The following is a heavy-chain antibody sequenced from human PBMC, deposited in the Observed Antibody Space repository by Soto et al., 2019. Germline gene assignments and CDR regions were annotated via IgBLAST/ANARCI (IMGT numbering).Heavy chain of an antibody. Sequence: SETLSLTCTVSNYSISSGYYWGWIRQSPGEGLEWIVSMYHSGTTYYNPSLKSRVIISVDTSKNQFSLKLTSVTSADTAVYFCARVAFGPIDYWGQGTLVTSPQ. CDR3: ARVAFGPIDY. CDR2: MYHSGTT. CDR1: NYSISSGYY. D-gene: IGHD3-16*01. J-gene: IGHJ4*02. V-gene: IGHV4-38-2*02.